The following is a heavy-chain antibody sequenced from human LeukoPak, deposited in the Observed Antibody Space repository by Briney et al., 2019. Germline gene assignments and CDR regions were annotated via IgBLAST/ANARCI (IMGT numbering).Heavy chain of an antibody. V-gene: IGHV4-59*01. CDR1: GGSISSYY. Sequence: SETLSLTCTVSGGSISSYYWSWIRQPPGKGLEWIGYIYYSGSTNYNPSLKSQVTISVDTSKNQFSLKLSSVTAADTAVYYCARGHDYYDSSGYYYEGGGDLYYFDYWGQGTLVTVSS. D-gene: IGHD3-22*01. J-gene: IGHJ4*02. CDR2: IYYSGST. CDR3: ARGHDYYDSSGYYYEGGGDLYYFDY.